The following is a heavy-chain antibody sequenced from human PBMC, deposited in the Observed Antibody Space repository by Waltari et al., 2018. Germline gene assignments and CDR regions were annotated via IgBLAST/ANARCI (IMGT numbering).Heavy chain of an antibody. CDR2: IHYSGTT. V-gene: IGHV4-39*01. D-gene: IGHD1-26*01. CDR3: ARKPIFSGAYYYFDF. J-gene: IGHJ4*02. Sequence: PGNGLEWIASIHYSGTTHYDPSLQSRITISVDTSRNQLYLRLNSVAAADTAVYYCARKPIFSGAYYYFDFWGQGTLVTVSS.